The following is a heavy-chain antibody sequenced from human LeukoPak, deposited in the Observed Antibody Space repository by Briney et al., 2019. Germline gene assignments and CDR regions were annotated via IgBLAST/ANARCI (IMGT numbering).Heavy chain of an antibody. CDR2: ISPSGDSR. Sequence: GGSLRLSCAASGFMFSSYSMQWVRQAPGKGLEFVAAISPSGDSRSHADDVQGRFTISRDNSNGALYLQMDSLRADDMGIYYCARELSYYYLDVWGTGTTVTASS. J-gene: IGHJ6*03. CDR1: GFMFSSYS. CDR3: ARELSYYYLDV. V-gene: IGHV3-64*02.